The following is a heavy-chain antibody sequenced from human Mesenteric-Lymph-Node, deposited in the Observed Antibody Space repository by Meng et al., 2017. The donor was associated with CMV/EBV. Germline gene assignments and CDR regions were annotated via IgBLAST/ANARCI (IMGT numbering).Heavy chain of an antibody. D-gene: IGHD1-20*01. V-gene: IGHV3-48*03. Sequence: GESLKISCAASGFTFSSYAMSWVRQAPGKGLEWVSYISSGGGTISYADSVRGRFTISRDNAKNSLYLQMNSLRAEDTAVYYCARDKPNWNYYYGMDVWGQGTTVTVSS. CDR1: GFTFSSYA. J-gene: IGHJ6*02. CDR2: ISSGGGTI. CDR3: ARDKPNWNYYYGMDV.